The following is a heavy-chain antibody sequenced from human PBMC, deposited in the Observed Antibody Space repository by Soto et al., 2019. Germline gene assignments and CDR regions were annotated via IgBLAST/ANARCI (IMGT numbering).Heavy chain of an antibody. J-gene: IGHJ4*02. CDR3: TTDRLSVGYCVSSTNCSGY. CDR2: IKSKTDGGTT. V-gene: IGHV3-15*07. D-gene: IGHD2-15*01. Sequence: EVQLVESGGGLVKPGGSLRLSCAASGFTFTNAWMNWVRQAPGKGLEWVGRIKSKTDGGTTDYAAPVKGRFTISRDDSRNTLYRQLSSRKNDDTTVYYCTTDRLSVGYCVSSTNCSGYLGQGTLGTVSS. CDR1: GFTFTNAW.